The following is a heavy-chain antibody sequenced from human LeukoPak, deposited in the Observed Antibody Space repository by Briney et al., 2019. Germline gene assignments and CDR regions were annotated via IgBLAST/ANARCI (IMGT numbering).Heavy chain of an antibody. CDR3: ARDMWELPSDYYRDY. CDR2: INPNSGDT. CDR1: GYTFTGHY. Sequence: ASVTVSCKASGYTFTGHYLNWLRQAPGQGLEWMGRINPNSGDTKYADKFQGRVIMTRDTSTSTAYMELNGLRSDDTASYYCARDMWELPSDYYRDYWGQGTLVTVSS. V-gene: IGHV1-2*06. J-gene: IGHJ4*02. D-gene: IGHD1-26*01.